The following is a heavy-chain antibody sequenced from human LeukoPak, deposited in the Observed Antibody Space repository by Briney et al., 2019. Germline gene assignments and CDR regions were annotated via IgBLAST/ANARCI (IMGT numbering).Heavy chain of an antibody. CDR2: IYSGGST. CDR3: ASRPKRNYYDSSGDQVLYYGMDV. V-gene: IGHV3-53*04. D-gene: IGHD3-22*01. J-gene: IGHJ6*02. CDR1: GFTVSSNY. Sequence: GGSLRLSCAASGFTVSSNYMSWVRQAPGKGLEWVSVIYSGGSTYYADSVKGRFTISRHNSKNTLYLQMNSLRAEDTAVYYCASRPKRNYYDSSGDQVLYYGMDVWGQGATVTVSS.